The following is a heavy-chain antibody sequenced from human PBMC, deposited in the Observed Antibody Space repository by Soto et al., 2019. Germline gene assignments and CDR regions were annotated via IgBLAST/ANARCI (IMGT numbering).Heavy chain of an antibody. J-gene: IGHJ4*02. D-gene: IGHD3-16*01. Sequence: QVQLVQSGPEVKKPGASMKISCKASGYLFTSYYIHWVRQAPGQGLEWMGFINTRDGTTSYKQNFQGRLTMTRDTSTNTVYMGLSGLTSEDTALYYCAREMYTTRGSPFDFWGQRTLVTVSS. CDR2: INTRDGTT. CDR1: GYLFTSYY. V-gene: IGHV1-46*01. CDR3: AREMYTTRGSPFDF.